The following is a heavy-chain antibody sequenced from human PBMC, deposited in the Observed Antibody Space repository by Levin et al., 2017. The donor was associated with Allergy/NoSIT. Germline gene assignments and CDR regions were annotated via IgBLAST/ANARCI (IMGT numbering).Heavy chain of an antibody. CDR3: ARELDSSSSMDV. D-gene: IGHD3-22*01. V-gene: IGHV3-21*01. Sequence: GESLKISCAASGFTFSSYSMNWVRQAPGKGLEWVSSISSSSSYIYYADSVKGRFTISRDNAKNSLYLQMNSLRAEDTAVYYCARELDSSSSMDVWGQGTTVTVSS. CDR1: GFTFSSYS. J-gene: IGHJ6*02. CDR2: ISSSSSYI.